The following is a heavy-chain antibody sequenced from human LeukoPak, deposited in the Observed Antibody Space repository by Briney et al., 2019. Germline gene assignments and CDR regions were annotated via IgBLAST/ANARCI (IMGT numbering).Heavy chain of an antibody. V-gene: IGHV4-59*08. Sequence: PSETLSLTCSGSGGTICSYYWSWIRQPPGKGLEWIGYIYYSGSTNYHPSLKSRVTISVDTSKNQFSLKLSSVTAADTAVYYCARLLWFGELEAYYYMDVWGKGNTVTVSS. CDR3: ARLLWFGELEAYYYMDV. D-gene: IGHD3-10*01. CDR1: GGTICSYY. CDR2: IYYSGST. J-gene: IGHJ6*03.